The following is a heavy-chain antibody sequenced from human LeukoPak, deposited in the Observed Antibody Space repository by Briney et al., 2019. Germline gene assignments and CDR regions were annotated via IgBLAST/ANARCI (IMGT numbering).Heavy chain of an antibody. J-gene: IGHJ5*02. Sequence: SVKVSCKASGGTFSSYAISWVRQAPGQGLEWMGGIIPIFGTANYAQKFQGRVTITTDESTSTAYMELSSPRSEDTAVYYCARVAAGTVGWFDPWGQGTLVTVSS. V-gene: IGHV1-69*05. CDR1: GGTFSSYA. D-gene: IGHD6-19*01. CDR2: IIPIFGTA. CDR3: ARVAAGTVGWFDP.